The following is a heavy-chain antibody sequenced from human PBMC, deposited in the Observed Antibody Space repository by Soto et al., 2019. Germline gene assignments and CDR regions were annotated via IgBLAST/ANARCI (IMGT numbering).Heavy chain of an antibody. CDR1: GGSFSGYY. Sequence: SETLSLTCAVYGGSFSGYYWTWIRQPPGTGLEWIGEINHSGSTNYNPSLKSRVTISVDTSRNQSSLKLTSVTAADTAVYYCARDKITGLFDYWGQGTLVTVS. CDR2: INHSGST. CDR3: ARDKITGLFDY. V-gene: IGHV4-34*01. J-gene: IGHJ4*02. D-gene: IGHD2-8*02.